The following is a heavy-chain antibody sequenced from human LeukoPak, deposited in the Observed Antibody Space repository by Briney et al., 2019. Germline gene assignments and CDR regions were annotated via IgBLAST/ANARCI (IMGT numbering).Heavy chain of an antibody. CDR3: TTDPPFDP. CDR2: IKSKTDGGTT. Sequence: PGGSLILSCAASGFAFNYAWMSWVRQAPGKGLEWVGRIKSKTDGGTTDYAAPVKGRFTISRDDSNKTLYLQMNSLKTDDTGMYYCTTDPPFDPWGQGALVTVSS. J-gene: IGHJ5*02. V-gene: IGHV3-15*01. CDR1: GFAFNYAW.